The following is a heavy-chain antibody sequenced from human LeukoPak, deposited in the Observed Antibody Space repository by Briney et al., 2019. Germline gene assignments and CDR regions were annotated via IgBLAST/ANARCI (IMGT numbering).Heavy chain of an antibody. Sequence: GGSLRLSCAASGFTFSSYAMSWVRQAPGKGLEWVSSITSGGDYIYYADSVKGRFTTSRDNAKNSLSLQLNSLRVEDTAVYYCARGHYDVLAASYKWTPDYWGQGTLVTVSS. CDR3: ARGHYDVLAASYKWTPDY. CDR2: ITSGGDYI. D-gene: IGHD3-9*01. J-gene: IGHJ4*02. CDR1: GFTFSSYA. V-gene: IGHV3-21*01.